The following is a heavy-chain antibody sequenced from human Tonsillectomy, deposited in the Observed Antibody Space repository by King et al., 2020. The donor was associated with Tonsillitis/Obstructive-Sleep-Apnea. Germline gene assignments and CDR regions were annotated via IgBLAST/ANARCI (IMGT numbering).Heavy chain of an antibody. Sequence: VQLVQSGAEVKKPGASVKVSCKASGYTFTGYYMHWVRQAPGQGLEWMGWINPNSGGTNYAQKFQGRVTMTRDTSISTAYMELSRLRSDDTAVYYCARAGLAVAGHRGYFQHWGQGTLVTVSS. V-gene: IGHV1-2*02. J-gene: IGHJ1*01. CDR1: GYTFTGYY. D-gene: IGHD6-19*01. CDR2: INPNSGGT. CDR3: ARAGLAVAGHRGYFQH.